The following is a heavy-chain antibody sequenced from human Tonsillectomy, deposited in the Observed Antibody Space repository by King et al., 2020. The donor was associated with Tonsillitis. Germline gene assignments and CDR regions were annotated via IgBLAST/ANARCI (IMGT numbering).Heavy chain of an antibody. CDR1: GFTFSSYS. Sequence: VQLVESGGGLVQPGGALRLSCAASGFTFSSYSMNWVRQAPGKWLELVSYIRSSSSTIYYADFVEVRFTSASDNAKNSLYLQMNSLRGEETAVYYCARPEGGYDSSNDVFDIWGQGTMVTVSS. CDR2: IRSSSSTI. J-gene: IGHJ3*02. V-gene: IGHV3-48*01. CDR3: ARPEGGYDSSNDVFDI. D-gene: IGHD3-22*01.